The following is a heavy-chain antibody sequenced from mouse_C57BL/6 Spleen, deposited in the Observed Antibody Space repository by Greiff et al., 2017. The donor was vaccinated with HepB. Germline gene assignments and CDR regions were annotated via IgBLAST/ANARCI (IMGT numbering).Heavy chain of an antibody. D-gene: IGHD4-1*02. Sequence: QVQLQQSGAELVKPGASVKLSCKASGYTFTSYWMQWVKQRPGQGLEWIGEIDPSDSYTNYNQKFKGKATLTVDTSSSTAYMQLSSLTSEDSAVYYCARGRSTGTGYFDYWGQGTTITVSS. CDR2: IDPSDSYT. CDR1: GYTFTSYW. J-gene: IGHJ2*01. V-gene: IGHV1-50*01. CDR3: ARGRSTGTGYFDY.